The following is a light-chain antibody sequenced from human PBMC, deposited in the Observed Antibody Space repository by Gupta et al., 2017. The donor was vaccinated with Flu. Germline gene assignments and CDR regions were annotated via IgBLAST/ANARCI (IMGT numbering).Light chain of an antibody. CDR2: EVS. V-gene: IGLV2-14*01. CDR3: SSYTSSRTWV. Sequence: QSALTQPASVSGSPGQSITISCTRSSSDVGAYNYVSWYKQYPGKAPKVMIYEVSNRPSGVSNRISGSKSGNTASLTISGLQAEDEADYYCSSYTSSRTWVFGGGTKLTVL. J-gene: IGLJ3*02. CDR1: SSDVGAYNY.